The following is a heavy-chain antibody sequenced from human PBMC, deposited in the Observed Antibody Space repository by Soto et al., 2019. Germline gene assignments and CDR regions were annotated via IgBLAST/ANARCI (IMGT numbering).Heavy chain of an antibody. D-gene: IGHD5-18*01. V-gene: IGHV4-30-4*01. CDR2: IYDSGIT. CDR3: VRDLAHGYTGNV. J-gene: IGHJ3*01. Sequence: TLSLTCSVSGAIVTSGENYWSWVRQAPGKGLEWIGYIYDSGITSYNPSLKSRISLSLERPDNEVSLKMHSVTAADTAVYFCVRDLAHGYTGNVWGPGTLVTVSS. CDR1: GAIVTSGENY.